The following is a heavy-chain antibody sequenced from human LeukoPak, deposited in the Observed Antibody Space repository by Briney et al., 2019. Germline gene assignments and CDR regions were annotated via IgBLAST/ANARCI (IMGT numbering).Heavy chain of an antibody. CDR3: ARVNMVRGISTGSWFDP. CDR2: ISAYNGNT. Sequence: ASVKVSCNASGYTFTSYGISWVRQAPGQGLEWMGWISAYNGNTNYAQKLQGRVTITADESTSTAYMELSSLRSEDTAVYYCARVNMVRGISTGSWFDPWGQGTLVAVSS. V-gene: IGHV1-18*01. CDR1: GYTFTSYG. D-gene: IGHD3-10*01. J-gene: IGHJ5*02.